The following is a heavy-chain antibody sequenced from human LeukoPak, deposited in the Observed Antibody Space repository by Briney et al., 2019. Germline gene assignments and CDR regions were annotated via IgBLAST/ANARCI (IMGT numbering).Heavy chain of an antibody. D-gene: IGHD3-10*01. V-gene: IGHV4-59*12. Sequence: SETLSLTCTVSGGFISSYYWSWIRQPPGKGLEWIGYIYYSGSTNYNPSLKSRVTISVDTSKNQFSLKLNSVTPGDTAVYYCARENYYGSGSFDYWGQGIPVTVSS. CDR3: ARENYYGSGSFDY. CDR2: IYYSGST. J-gene: IGHJ4*02. CDR1: GGFISSYY.